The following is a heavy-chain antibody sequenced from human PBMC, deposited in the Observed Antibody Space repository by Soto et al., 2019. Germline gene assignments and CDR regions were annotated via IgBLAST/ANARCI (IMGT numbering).Heavy chain of an antibody. V-gene: IGHV3-11*01. J-gene: IGHJ6*03. CDR1: GFTFSDYY. Sequence: GGSLRLSCAASGFTFSDYYMSWIRQAPGKGLEWVSYISSSGSTIYYADSVKGRFTISRDNAKNSLYLQMNSLRAEDTVVYYCARQGLPGGYPYPYYYYYYYMDVWGKGTTVTVSS. CDR3: ARQGLPGGYPYPYYYYYYYMDV. CDR2: ISSSGSTI. D-gene: IGHD3-22*01.